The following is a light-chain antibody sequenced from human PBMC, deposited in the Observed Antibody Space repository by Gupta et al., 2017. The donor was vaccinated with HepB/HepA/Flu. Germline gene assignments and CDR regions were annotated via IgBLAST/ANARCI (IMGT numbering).Light chain of an antibody. CDR2: AAS. CDR3: QQLNAYPLT. Sequence: DIQLTQSPSLLSASVGDRVTITCRASQDITNYVAWYQQKPGKAPNLLIGAASTLQSGVPSRFSGSGSGTEFTLTISSLQPEDFATYYCQQLNAYPLTFGGGTKVEIK. CDR1: QDITNY. V-gene: IGKV1-9*01. J-gene: IGKJ4*01.